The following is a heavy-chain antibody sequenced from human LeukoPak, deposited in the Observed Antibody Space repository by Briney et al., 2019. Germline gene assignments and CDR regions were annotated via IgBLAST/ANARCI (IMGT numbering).Heavy chain of an antibody. J-gene: IGHJ4*02. D-gene: IGHD6-13*01. CDR3: AKPPSSRGDY. CDR2: ISGNSGNT. CDR1: GFTYSSYA. V-gene: IGHV3-23*01. Sequence: GGSLRLSCAASGFTYSSYAMSWVRQAPGKGLEWVSTISGNSGNTYYADSVKGRFTISRDNSKNTLYLQMNSLRAEDTAVYYCAKPPSSRGDYWGQGTLVTVSS.